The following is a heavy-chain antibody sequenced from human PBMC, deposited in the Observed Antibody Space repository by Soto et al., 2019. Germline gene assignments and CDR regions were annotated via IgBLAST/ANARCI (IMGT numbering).Heavy chain of an antibody. Sequence: SETLPLTCAVYGGSFSGYYWSCIRQPPGKGLEWIGEVNHSGSTNYNPSLKSRVTISVDMSKNQFSLKLSSVAAADTAVYYCARGPHCSGGICRDPLGPWGQGTLVTVSS. D-gene: IGHD2-15*01. CDR1: GGSFSGYY. CDR2: VNHSGST. J-gene: IGHJ5*02. CDR3: ARGPHCSGGICRDPLGP. V-gene: IGHV4-34*01.